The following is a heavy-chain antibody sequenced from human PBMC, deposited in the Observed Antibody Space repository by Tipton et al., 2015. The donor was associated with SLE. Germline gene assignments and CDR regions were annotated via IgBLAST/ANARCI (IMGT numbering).Heavy chain of an antibody. CDR2: ITPSFDTP. D-gene: IGHD2-2*01. Sequence: QSGAEVKKPGSSVKVSCQTSGGIFTIYAINWVRQAPGQGLEWMGGITPSFDTPYYSQKFQDRVTITTDESTKTAYMEVKSLRLEDTAVYYCAREGRDCSSTSCPPYGMDVWGQGTAVTV. J-gene: IGHJ6*02. CDR1: GGIFTIYA. CDR3: AREGRDCSSTSCPPYGMDV. V-gene: IGHV1-69*05.